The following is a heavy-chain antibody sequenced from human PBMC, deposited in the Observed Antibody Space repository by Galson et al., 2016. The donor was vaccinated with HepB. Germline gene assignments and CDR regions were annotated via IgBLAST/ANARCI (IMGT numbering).Heavy chain of an antibody. CDR1: NDSLSSGVHY. CDR3: ARQDRAGLVNF. V-gene: IGHV4-39*01. CDR2: MYYSGPT. Sequence: SETLSLTCTVSNDSLSSGVHYYSWLRQLPGKGLEWIGNMYYSGPTSYNPSLQSRVSISVDPSKNQFSLRLTSVSAADTAMYSCARQDRAGLVNFWGQGTLLTVSS. J-gene: IGHJ4*02. D-gene: IGHD6-19*01.